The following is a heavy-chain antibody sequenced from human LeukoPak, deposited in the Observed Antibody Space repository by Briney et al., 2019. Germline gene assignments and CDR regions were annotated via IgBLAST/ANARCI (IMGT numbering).Heavy chain of an antibody. CDR1: GGSFSGYY. Sequence: SETLSLTCAVYGGSFSGYYWSWIRQPPGKGLEWIGEINHSGSTNYNPSLKSRVTISVDTSKNQFSLKLSSVTAADTAVYYCARDSGYCTNGVCRGGDFDYWGQGTLVTVSS. D-gene: IGHD2-8*01. CDR2: INHSGST. CDR3: ARDSGYCTNGVCRGGDFDY. V-gene: IGHV4-34*01. J-gene: IGHJ4*02.